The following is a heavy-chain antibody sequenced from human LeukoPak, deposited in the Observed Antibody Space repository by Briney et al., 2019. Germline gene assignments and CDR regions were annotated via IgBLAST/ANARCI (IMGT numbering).Heavy chain of an antibody. J-gene: IGHJ6*02. CDR3: ARVDRVGATIGYYYYGMDV. V-gene: IGHV1-69*04. CDR2: IIPILGIA. D-gene: IGHD1-26*01. CDR1: GGTFSSYA. Sequence: SVKVSCKASGGTFSSYAISWVRQAPGQGLEWMGRIIPILGIANYAQKFQGRVTITADKSTSTAYMELSSLRSEDTAVYYCARVDRVGATIGYYYYGMDVWGQGTTVTVSS.